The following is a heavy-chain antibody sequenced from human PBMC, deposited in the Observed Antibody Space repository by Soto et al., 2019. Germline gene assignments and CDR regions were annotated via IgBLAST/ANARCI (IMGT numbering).Heavy chain of an antibody. CDR2: IYPGDSDT. Sequence: PGASLQISCKGPGYSFTSYWIGWVRQMPGKGLEWMGIIYPGDSDTRYSPSFQGQVTISADKSISTAYLQWSSLKASDTAMYYCASALSGSYEPGAFDIWGQGTMVTVSS. J-gene: IGHJ3*02. D-gene: IGHD1-26*01. CDR3: ASALSGSYEPGAFDI. V-gene: IGHV5-51*01. CDR1: GYSFTSYW.